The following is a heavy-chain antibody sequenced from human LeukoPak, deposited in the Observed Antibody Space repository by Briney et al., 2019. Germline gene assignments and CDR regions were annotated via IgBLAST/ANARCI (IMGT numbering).Heavy chain of an antibody. CDR3: ARDRGYDSSGYYFSYFDY. CDR2: ISSSSSYI. D-gene: IGHD3-22*01. CDR1: GFTFSSYR. V-gene: IGHV3-21*01. J-gene: IGHJ4*02. Sequence: GGSLRLSCAASGFTFSSYRMNWVRQAPGKGLEWVSSISSSSSYIYYADSVKGRFTISRDNAKNSLYLQMNSLRAEDTAVYYCARDRGYDSSGYYFSYFDYWGQGTLVTVSS.